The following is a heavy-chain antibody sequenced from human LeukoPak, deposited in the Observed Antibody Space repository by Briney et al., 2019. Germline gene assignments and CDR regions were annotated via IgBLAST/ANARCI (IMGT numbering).Heavy chain of an antibody. CDR3: ARALYYGSGSNYYSSYMDV. J-gene: IGHJ6*03. D-gene: IGHD3-10*01. Sequence: SVKDSCKAFGGTFSNYAITWVRQAPGQGLEWMGRIIPIFGTANYAQKFQGRVTISVDTSKNQFSLKLSSVTAADTAVYYCARALYYGSGSNYYSSYMDVWGKGTTVTVSS. CDR1: GGTFSNYA. V-gene: IGHV1-69*06. CDR2: IIPIFGTA.